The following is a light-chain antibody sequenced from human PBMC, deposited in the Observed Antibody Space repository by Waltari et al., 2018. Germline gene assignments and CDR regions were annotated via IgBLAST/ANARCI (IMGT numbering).Light chain of an antibody. J-gene: IGKJ4*01. Sequence: IVMPQTPLSLSVTPGQPASISCKSSQSLLHTDGKTHLYWFLQKPGQSPQLLIYEASRRSSGAPDRFSGSGSGTDFTLRLSRVEAEDVGVYYCMQGIQLPNTFGGGTRVDLK. CDR2: EAS. CDR3: MQGIQLPNT. CDR1: QSLLHTDGKTH. V-gene: IGKV2-29*02.